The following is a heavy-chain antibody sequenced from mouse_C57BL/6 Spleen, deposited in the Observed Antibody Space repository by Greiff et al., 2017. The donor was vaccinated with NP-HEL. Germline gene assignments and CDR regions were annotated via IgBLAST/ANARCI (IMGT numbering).Heavy chain of an antibody. J-gene: IGHJ2*01. Sequence: QVQLQQPGAELVKPGASVKLSCKASGYTFTSYWMHWVKQRPGQGLEWIGMIHPNSGSTNYNEKFKSKATLTVDKSSSTAYMQLSSLTSEDSAVYYCARGGSSYRENYFDYWGQGTTLTVSS. CDR1: GYTFTSYW. CDR3: ARGGSSYRENYFDY. D-gene: IGHD1-1*01. CDR2: IHPNSGST. V-gene: IGHV1-64*01.